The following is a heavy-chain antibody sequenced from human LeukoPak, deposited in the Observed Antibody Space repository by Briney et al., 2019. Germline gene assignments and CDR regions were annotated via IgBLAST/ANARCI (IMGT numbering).Heavy chain of an antibody. D-gene: IGHD1-26*01. J-gene: IGHJ6*03. CDR1: RFTFDEYG. CDR3: AKAKYSGSYYGSGYYYMDV. CDR2: ISGSGGST. Sequence: GGSLRLSCAASRFTFDEYGMSWVRQTAGKGLEWVSAISGSGGSTYYADSVKGRFTISRDNSKNTLYLQMNSLRAEDTAVYYCAKAKYSGSYYGSGYYYMDVWGKGTTVTISS. V-gene: IGHV3-23*01.